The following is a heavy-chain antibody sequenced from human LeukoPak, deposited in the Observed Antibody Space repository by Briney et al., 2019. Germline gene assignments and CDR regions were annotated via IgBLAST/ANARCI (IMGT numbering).Heavy chain of an antibody. CDR3: ARHASVDGNWPRPLDY. J-gene: IGHJ4*02. Sequence: SETLSLTCTVSGGSISSSSYYWGWIRQPPGKGLEWIGSIYYSGSTYYNPPLKTRVTISVDTSKNQFSLKLTSVTAADTAVYYCARHASVDGNWPRPLDYWGQGSLVTVSS. CDR1: GGSISSSSYY. CDR2: IYYSGST. V-gene: IGHV4-39*01. D-gene: IGHD6-19*01.